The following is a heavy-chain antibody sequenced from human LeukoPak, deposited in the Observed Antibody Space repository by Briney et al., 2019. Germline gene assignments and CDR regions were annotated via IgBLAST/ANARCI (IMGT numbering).Heavy chain of an antibody. D-gene: IGHD6-13*01. V-gene: IGHV3-30*18. Sequence: PGRSLRLSCAASGFTFSNYNMHWVRQAPGKGLEWVAVMSYDGSNKYYVDSVKGRFTISRDNSKNTLYLLMNSLRAEDTAVYYCAKDRSSSWALDYWGQGTLVTVSS. J-gene: IGHJ4*02. CDR1: GFTFSNYN. CDR3: AKDRSSSWALDY. CDR2: MSYDGSNK.